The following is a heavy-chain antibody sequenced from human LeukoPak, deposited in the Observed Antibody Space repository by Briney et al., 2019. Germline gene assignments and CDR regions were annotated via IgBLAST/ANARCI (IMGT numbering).Heavy chain of an antibody. J-gene: IGHJ5*02. CDR2: IYYSGST. V-gene: IGHV4-59*08. Sequence: PSETLSLTCTVSGGSISSYYWSWIRQPPGKGLEWIGYIYYSGSTNYNPSLKSRVTISLNTSENQFSLKLSSVTAADTAVYYCARHAKGGYCISTTCCGSPPWFDPWGQGTLVTVSS. CDR1: GGSISSYY. D-gene: IGHD2-2*01. CDR3: ARHAKGGYCISTTCCGSPPWFDP.